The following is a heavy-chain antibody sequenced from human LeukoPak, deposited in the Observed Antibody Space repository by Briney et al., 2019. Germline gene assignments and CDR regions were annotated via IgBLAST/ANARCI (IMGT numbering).Heavy chain of an antibody. CDR2: IYSGGST. Sequence: GGSLRLSCAASGFTVSSNYMSWVRQAPGKGLEWVSVIYSGGSTYYADSVEGRFTISRHNSKNTLYLQMNSLRAEDTVVYYCALGYCSSTSCYPGRLDYWGQGTLVTVSS. CDR3: ALGYCSSTSCYPGRLDY. V-gene: IGHV3-53*04. J-gene: IGHJ4*02. D-gene: IGHD2-2*01. CDR1: GFTVSSNY.